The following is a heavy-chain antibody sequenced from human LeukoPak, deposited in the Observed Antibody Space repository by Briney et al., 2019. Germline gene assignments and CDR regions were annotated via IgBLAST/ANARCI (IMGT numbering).Heavy chain of an antibody. CDR3: ARDRSGYYRDSSSGFYPRGYYFDY. D-gene: IGHD3-22*01. Sequence: SETLSLTCSVSGDSISGYHWNRVRQSVGKGLQWIGRVYVSERSYYNPSLKSRVTMSLDTSKNQFSLKLSSVTAADTAVYYCARDRSGYYRDSSSGFYPRGYYFDYWGQGTLVTVSS. V-gene: IGHV4-4*07. J-gene: IGHJ4*02. CDR2: VYVSERS. CDR1: GDSISGYH.